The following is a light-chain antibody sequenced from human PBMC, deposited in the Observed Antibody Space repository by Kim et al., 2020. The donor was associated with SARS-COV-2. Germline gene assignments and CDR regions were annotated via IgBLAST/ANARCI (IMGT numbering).Light chain of an antibody. V-gene: IGKV3-11*01. CDR3: PQRSNWPLT. Sequence: EIVLTQSPATLSLSPGERATLSCRASQSISRYLAWYQQKPGQAPRLLIYDASNRATGIPARFSGSGSGTDFTLTINSLEPEDFAVYYCPQRSNWPLTFGGGTKVDIK. J-gene: IGKJ4*01. CDR1: QSISRY. CDR2: DAS.